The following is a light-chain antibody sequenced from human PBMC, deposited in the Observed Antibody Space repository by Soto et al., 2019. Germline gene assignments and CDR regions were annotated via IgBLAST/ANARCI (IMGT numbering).Light chain of an antibody. CDR1: SSDFAIYNY. V-gene: IGLV2-14*01. CDR2: QVT. CDR3: SSYTDSSNYV. Sequence: QSVLTQPASVSGSPGQSITISCTGTSSDFAIYNYVSWYQQQPGKAPKLMIYQVTNRPSGVSNRFSGSRSGNTASLTISGLQAEDEAVYYCSSYTDSSNYVFGTGTKLTVL. J-gene: IGLJ1*01.